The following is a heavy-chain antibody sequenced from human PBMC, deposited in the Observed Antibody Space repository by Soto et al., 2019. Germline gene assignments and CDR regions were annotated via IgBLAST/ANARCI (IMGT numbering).Heavy chain of an antibody. D-gene: IGHD6-13*01. Sequence: ETLSLTCTVAGGSIGGGGCYWSWIRQPPGKGLEWIGYIYYSGSTNYNPSLKSRVTISVDTSKNQFSLKLSSVTAADTAVYYCARQAGRYSSSWFDPWGQGTLVTVSS. CDR1: GGSIGGGGCY. J-gene: IGHJ5*02. CDR2: IYYSGST. CDR3: ARQAGRYSSSWFDP. V-gene: IGHV4-61*08.